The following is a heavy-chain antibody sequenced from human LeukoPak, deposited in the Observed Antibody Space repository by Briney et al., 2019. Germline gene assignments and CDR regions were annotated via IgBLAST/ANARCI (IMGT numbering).Heavy chain of an antibody. Sequence: PGGSLRLSCSASGFTFSSYWVTWVRQAPGKGLEWVANVKQDGSEKNYVDSVKGRFTISRDNAKNSLYLQMNSLRAEDTAVYYCARGTSPRWGQGTMVTVSS. V-gene: IGHV3-7*01. CDR1: GFTFSSYW. CDR2: VKQDGSEK. CDR3: ARGTSPR. J-gene: IGHJ3*01.